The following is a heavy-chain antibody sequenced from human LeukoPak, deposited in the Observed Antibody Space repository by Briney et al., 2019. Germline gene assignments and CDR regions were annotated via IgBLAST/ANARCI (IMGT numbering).Heavy chain of an antibody. V-gene: IGHV1-18*01. CDR1: GYTFTSYG. Sequence: ASVKVSCKASGYTFTSYGISWVRQAAGQGLEWMGWISAYNGNTNYAQKLQGRVTMTTDTSTSTAYMELRSLRSDDTAVYYCARRWIAVAVGYFDYWGQGTLVTVSS. CDR3: ARRWIAVAVGYFDY. J-gene: IGHJ4*02. D-gene: IGHD6-19*01. CDR2: ISAYNGNT.